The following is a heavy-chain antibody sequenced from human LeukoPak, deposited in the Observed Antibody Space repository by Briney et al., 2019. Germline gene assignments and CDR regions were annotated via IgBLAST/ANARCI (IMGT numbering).Heavy chain of an antibody. CDR1: GFTVSSNY. CDR2: IYSGGST. D-gene: IGHD2-21*01. V-gene: IGHV3-53*01. J-gene: IGHJ3*02. Sequence: GGSLRLSCAASGFTVSSNYMSWVRQAPGKGLEWVSVIYSGGSTYYADSVKGRFTISRDNSKNTLYLQMNSLRAEDTAVYYCARDPFPHVFPGAFDIWGQGTMVTVSS. CDR3: ARDPFPHVFPGAFDI.